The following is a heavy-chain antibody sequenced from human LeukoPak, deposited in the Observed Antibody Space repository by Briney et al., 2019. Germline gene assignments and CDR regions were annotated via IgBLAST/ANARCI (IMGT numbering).Heavy chain of an antibody. CDR2: IYYSGST. V-gene: IGHV4-39*01. J-gene: IGHJ5*02. D-gene: IGHD6-19*01. CDR1: GGSISSSSYY. Sequence: SETLSLTCTVSGGSISSSSYYWGWIRQPPGKGLEWIGSIYYSGSTYYNPSLKSRVTISVDTSKNQFSLKLSSVTAADTAVYYCARYGRWYSSGWSGENWFDPWGQGTLVTVSS. CDR3: ARYGRWYSSGWSGENWFDP.